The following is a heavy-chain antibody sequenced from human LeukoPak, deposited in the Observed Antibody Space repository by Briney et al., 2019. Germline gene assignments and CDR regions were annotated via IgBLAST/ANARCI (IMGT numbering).Heavy chain of an antibody. CDR2: ITSSSSTI. CDR3: AELGITMIGGV. CDR1: GFTFSSYS. D-gene: IGHD3-10*02. J-gene: IGHJ6*04. V-gene: IGHV3-48*04. Sequence: HPGGSLRLSCAASGFTFSSYSMNWVRQAPGKGLEWVSYITSSSSTIYYAESVKGRFTISRDNAKNSLYLQMNSLRAEDTAVYYCAELGITMIGGVWGKGATVTISS.